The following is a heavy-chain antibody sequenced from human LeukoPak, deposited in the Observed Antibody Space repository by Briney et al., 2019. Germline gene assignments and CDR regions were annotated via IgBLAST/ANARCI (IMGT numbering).Heavy chain of an antibody. V-gene: IGHV3-21*01. CDR2: ISSSSSYI. CDR3: AGDNGLTMIVVDAFDI. D-gene: IGHD3-22*01. J-gene: IGHJ3*02. Sequence: GGSLRLSCAASGFTFSSYSMNWVRQAPGKGLEWVSSISSSSSYIYYADSVKGRFTISRDNAKNSLYLQMNSLRAEDTAVYYCAGDNGLTMIVVDAFDIWGQGTMVTVSS. CDR1: GFTFSSYS.